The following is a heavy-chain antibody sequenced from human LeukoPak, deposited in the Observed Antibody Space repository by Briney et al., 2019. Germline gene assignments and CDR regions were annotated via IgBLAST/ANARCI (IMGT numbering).Heavy chain of an antibody. CDR2: MNPKSGGT. V-gene: IGHV1-2*02. CDR3: ARSPDILTGEKFDY. CDR1: GYTFTSYY. D-gene: IGHD3-9*01. J-gene: IGHJ4*02. Sequence: GASVKVSCKASGYTFTSYYMHWLRRAPGQGLEWMGWMNPKSGGTNYAQKFEARVTMNRDTSISTAYMELSRLRFDDTAVYYCARSPDILTGEKFDYWGQGTLVTVSS.